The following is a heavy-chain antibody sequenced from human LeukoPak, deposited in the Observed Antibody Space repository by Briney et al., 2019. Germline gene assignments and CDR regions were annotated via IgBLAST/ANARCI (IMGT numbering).Heavy chain of an antibody. CDR2: INHSGST. CDR1: GGSFSGYY. D-gene: IGHD6-19*01. J-gene: IGHJ4*02. Sequence: KPSETLSLTCAVYGGSFSGYYWSWIRQPPGKGLEWIGEINHSGSTNYNPSLKSRVTISVDTSKNQFSLKLSSVTAADTAVYYCARERPGYSSGFDYWGQGTLVTVSS. CDR3: ARERPGYSSGFDY. V-gene: IGHV4-34*01.